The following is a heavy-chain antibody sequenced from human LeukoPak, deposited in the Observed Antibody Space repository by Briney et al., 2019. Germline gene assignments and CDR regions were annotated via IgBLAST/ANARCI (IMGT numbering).Heavy chain of an antibody. CDR1: GGSFSGYY. CDR2: INHSGST. Sequence: PSETLSLTCAVYGGSFSGYYWSWIRQPPGKGLEWIGEINHSGSTNYNPSLKSRVTISVDTSKNQFSLKLSSVTAADTAVYYCARNDCSGGSCYPPESWGQGTLVTVSS. D-gene: IGHD2-15*01. V-gene: IGHV4-34*01. CDR3: ARNDCSGGSCYPPES. J-gene: IGHJ5*02.